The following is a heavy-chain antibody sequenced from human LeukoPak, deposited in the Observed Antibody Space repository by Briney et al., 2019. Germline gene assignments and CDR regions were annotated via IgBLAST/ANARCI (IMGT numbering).Heavy chain of an antibody. CDR2: ISYDESNK. Sequence: GGSLRLSCAASGFTFSSYAMHWVRQAPGKGLEWVAVISYDESNKYYADSVKGRFTISRDNSKNTLYLQMNSLRAEDTAVYYCAREVAHCGGDCYSHFDYWGQGTLVTVSS. D-gene: IGHD2-21*02. CDR1: GFTFSSYA. CDR3: AREVAHCGGDCYSHFDY. V-gene: IGHV3-30-3*01. J-gene: IGHJ4*02.